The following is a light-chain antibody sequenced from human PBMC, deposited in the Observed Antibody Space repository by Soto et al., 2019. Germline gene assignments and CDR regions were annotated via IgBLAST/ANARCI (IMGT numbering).Light chain of an antibody. CDR3: QQYGDLPPT. CDR2: GAT. J-gene: IGKJ1*01. V-gene: IGKV3-20*01. CDR1: QSVSSSY. Sequence: EIVLTQSPGTLSLSPGERATLSCRASQSVSSSYLAWYQQRRGQAPRLLIYGATSRATGIPDRFSGGGSGTDFTLTISRLEPEDFVVYHCQQYGDLPPTFGQGTKVDIK.